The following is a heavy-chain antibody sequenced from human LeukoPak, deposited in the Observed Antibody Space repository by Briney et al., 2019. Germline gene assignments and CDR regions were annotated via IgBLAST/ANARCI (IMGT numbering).Heavy chain of an antibody. CDR1: GYTFTGYY. Sequence: GASVEVSCKASGYTFTGYYMHWVRQAPGQGLEWMGWINPNSGGTNYAQKFQGRVTMTRDTSISTAYMELSRLRSDDTAVYYCAIDCGGDCYTFDYWGQGTLVTVSS. J-gene: IGHJ4*02. CDR2: INPNSGGT. D-gene: IGHD2-21*02. CDR3: AIDCGGDCYTFDY. V-gene: IGHV1-2*02.